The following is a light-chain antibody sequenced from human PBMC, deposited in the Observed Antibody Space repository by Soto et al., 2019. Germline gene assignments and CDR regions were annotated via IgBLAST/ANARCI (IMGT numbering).Light chain of an antibody. V-gene: IGLV7-46*01. CDR2: DTS. J-gene: IGLJ2*01. CDR3: LLSYSGARQGV. Sequence: QAVVTQEPSLTVSPGGTVTLTCGSSTGAVTSGHYPYWFQQKPGQAPRTLIYDTSNKHSWTPARFSGSLLGGKAALTLSGAQPEDDAEYYCLLSYSGARQGVFGGGTKVTVL. CDR1: TGAVTSGHY.